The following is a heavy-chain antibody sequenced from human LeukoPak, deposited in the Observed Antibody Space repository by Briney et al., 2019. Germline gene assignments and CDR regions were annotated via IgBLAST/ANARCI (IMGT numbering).Heavy chain of an antibody. CDR3: ARYRGGNWFDP. V-gene: IGHV3-7*01. Sequence: GGSLRLSCAASGFIFTNYFMSWVRQAPGKGLEWVASIKHDGSEKYYVDSVKGRFTIFRDNAKNSLYLQMNSLRAEDTALYYCARYRGGNWFDPWGQGTLVTVSS. D-gene: IGHD1-26*01. J-gene: IGHJ5*02. CDR2: IKHDGSEK. CDR1: GFIFTNYF.